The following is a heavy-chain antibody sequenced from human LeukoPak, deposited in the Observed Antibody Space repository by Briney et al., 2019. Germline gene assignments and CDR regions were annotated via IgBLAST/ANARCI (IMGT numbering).Heavy chain of an antibody. CDR3: AKGSITMVRGVTLPLGY. V-gene: IGHV3-30*04. CDR1: GFTFSSYA. Sequence: PGGSLRLSCAASGFTFSSYAMHWVRQAPGKGLEWVAVISYDGSNKYYADSVKGRFTISRDNSKNTLYLQMNSLRAEDTAVYYCAKGSITMVRGVTLPLGYWGQGTLVTVSS. J-gene: IGHJ4*02. CDR2: ISYDGSNK. D-gene: IGHD3-10*01.